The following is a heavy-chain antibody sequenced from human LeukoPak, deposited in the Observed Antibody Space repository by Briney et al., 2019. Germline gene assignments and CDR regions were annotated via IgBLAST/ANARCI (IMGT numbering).Heavy chain of an antibody. CDR1: GGSISSSSYY. Sequence: QASETLSLTCTVSGGSISSSSYYWGWIRQPPGKGLEWIGSIYYSGSTYYNPSLKSRVTISVDKSKNQFSLKLSSVTAADTAVYYCARRARGDGYKEGAFDIWGQGTMVTVSS. J-gene: IGHJ3*02. V-gene: IGHV4-39*07. CDR3: ARRARGDGYKEGAFDI. D-gene: IGHD5-24*01. CDR2: IYYSGST.